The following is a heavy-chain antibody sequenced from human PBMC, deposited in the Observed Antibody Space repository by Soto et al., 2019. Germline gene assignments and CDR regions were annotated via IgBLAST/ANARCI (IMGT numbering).Heavy chain of an antibody. V-gene: IGHV4-39*01. CDR2: VYYTETT. D-gene: IGHD1-1*01. J-gene: IGHJ5*02. CDR3: ARQRVLSTNLFITSFDT. Sequence: SETLSLTCSLSGGSINSSDHFWGWIRQTPGKGLEWIGSVYYTETTYYNPSLKSPVTISVETSRNTFSLKVNSVTAADTGIYYCARQRVLSTNLFITSFDTRGQGTLVTVS. CDR1: GGSINSSDHF.